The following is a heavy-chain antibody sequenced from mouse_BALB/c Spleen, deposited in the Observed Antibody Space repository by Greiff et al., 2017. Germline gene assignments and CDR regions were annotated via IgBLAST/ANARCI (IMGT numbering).Heavy chain of an antibody. CDR2: IYPGDGDT. D-gene: IGHD1-1*01. J-gene: IGHJ1*01. CDR1: GFTFTSYW. CDR3: ARSRSRTHRYFGV. Sequence: VQLHQSGAELARPGASVKLSCKASGFTFTSYWMQWVKQRPGQGLEWIGAIYPGDGDTRYTQKFKGKATLSAVKSSSTAYMQLSSLASEDSAVYYGARSRSRTHRYFGVWGAGTTDTVSS. V-gene: IGHV1-87*01.